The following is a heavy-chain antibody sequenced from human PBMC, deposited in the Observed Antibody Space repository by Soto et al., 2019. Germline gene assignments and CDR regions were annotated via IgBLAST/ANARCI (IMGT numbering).Heavy chain of an antibody. Sequence: SETLSLTCAVYGGSFSGYYWSWIRQPPGKGLEWIGEINHSGSTNYNPSLKSRVTISVDTSKNQFSLKLSSVTAADTAVYYCARGQGPEDAAAGNSRQSFDYYYYMDVWGKGTTVTVS. V-gene: IGHV4-34*01. CDR1: GGSFSGYY. CDR2: INHSGST. D-gene: IGHD6-13*01. CDR3: ARGQGPEDAAAGNSRQSFDYYYYMDV. J-gene: IGHJ6*03.